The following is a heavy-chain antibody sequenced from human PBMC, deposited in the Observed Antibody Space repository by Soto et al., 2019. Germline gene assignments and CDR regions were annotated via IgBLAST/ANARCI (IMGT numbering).Heavy chain of an antibody. Sequence: GSLRLSCAASGFTFNSYWMSWVRQAPGKGLEWVANIKEDGSERYYVDSVKGRFTISRDNAKNSLYLQMEGLRAEDTAVYYCARGPPGGYGMDVWGQGTTVTVSS. CDR2: IKEDGSER. J-gene: IGHJ6*02. CDR3: ARGPPGGYGMDV. D-gene: IGHD3-16*01. CDR1: GFTFNSYW. V-gene: IGHV3-7*03.